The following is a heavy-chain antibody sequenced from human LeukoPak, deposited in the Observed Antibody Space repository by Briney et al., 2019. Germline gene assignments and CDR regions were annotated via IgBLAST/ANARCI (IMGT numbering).Heavy chain of an antibody. J-gene: IGHJ4*02. V-gene: IGHV3-33*01. D-gene: IGHD2-2*01. CDR2: IWYDGSNK. CDR3: ARDRLQKYCSSTSCYFGY. Sequence: GGSLRLSCAASGFTFSSYGMHWVRQAPGKGLEWVPVIWYDGSNKYYADSVKGRFTISRDNSKNTLYLQMNSLRAEDTAVYYCARDRLQKYCSSTSCYFGYWGQGTLVTVSS. CDR1: GFTFSSYG.